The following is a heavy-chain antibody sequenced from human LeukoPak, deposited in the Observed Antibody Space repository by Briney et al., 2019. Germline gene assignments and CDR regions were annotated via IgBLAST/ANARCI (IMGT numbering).Heavy chain of an antibody. CDR3: ARGCTHGVCNDDY. V-gene: IGHV1-69*05. CDR2: IIPIFGTA. J-gene: IGHJ4*02. D-gene: IGHD2-8*01. CDR1: GGTFSSYA. Sequence: SVKVSCKASGGTFSSYAISWVRQAPGQGLEWMGRIIPIFGTANYAQKFQGRVTITTDESTSTAYMELSSLRSEDTAVYYCARGCTHGVCNDDYWGQATLVTVSS.